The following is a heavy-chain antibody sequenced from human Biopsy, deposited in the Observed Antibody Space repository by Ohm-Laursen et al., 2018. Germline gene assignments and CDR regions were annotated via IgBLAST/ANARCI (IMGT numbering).Heavy chain of an antibody. CDR3: ARDASQGFDS. Sequence: SLRLSCTASGFTFKKNWMHWVRQAPGKGLVWVSRSNTDGSHTNYADSVKGRFTTSTDNAKNTLYLYMSSLTVEDTAVYFCARDASQGFDSWGQGTLVTVSS. J-gene: IGHJ5*01. V-gene: IGHV3-74*01. CDR1: GFTFKKNW. CDR2: SNTDGSHT.